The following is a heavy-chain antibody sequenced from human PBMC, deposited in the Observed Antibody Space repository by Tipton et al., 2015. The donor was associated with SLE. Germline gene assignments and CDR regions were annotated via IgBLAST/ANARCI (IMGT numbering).Heavy chain of an antibody. CDR1: GGSFSGYY. CDR3: ARDSGVDTAMGSGFDI. Sequence: TLSLTCAVYGGSFSGYYWSWIRQPPGKGLEWIGEINHSGSTNYNPSLKSRVTISVDTSKNQFSLKLSSVTAADTAVYYRARDSGVDTAMGSGFDIWGQGKMVTVSS. V-gene: IGHV4-34*01. D-gene: IGHD5-18*01. CDR2: INHSGST. J-gene: IGHJ3*02.